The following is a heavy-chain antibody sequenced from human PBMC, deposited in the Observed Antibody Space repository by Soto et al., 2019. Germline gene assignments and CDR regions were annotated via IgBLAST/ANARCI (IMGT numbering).Heavy chain of an antibody. CDR1: GFTFSSYA. V-gene: IGHV3-23*01. CDR3: AKGDLTGGAFDY. D-gene: IGHD3-10*01. CDR2: ISGSGGST. J-gene: IGHJ4*02. Sequence: EVQLLESGGGLVQPGGSLRLSCAASGFTFSSYAMSWVRQAPGKELEWVSAISGSGGSTYYADSVKGRFTISRDNSKNTLYQQMNSLRAEDTAVYYCAKGDLTGGAFDYWGQGTLVTVSS.